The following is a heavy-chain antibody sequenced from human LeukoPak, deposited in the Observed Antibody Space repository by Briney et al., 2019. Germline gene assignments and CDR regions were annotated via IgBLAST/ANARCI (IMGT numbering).Heavy chain of an antibody. D-gene: IGHD2-15*01. CDR1: GIXFTNFG. V-gene: IGHV3-23*01. CDR3: AKEVSGYCSGGSCYDGFDY. CDR2: ISGSGGST. J-gene: IGHJ4*02. Sequence: GGSLRLSCAASGIXFTNFGISWVRQAPGKGLEWVSAISGSGGSTYYADSVKGRFTISRDNSKNTLYLQMNSLRAEDTAVYYCAKEVSGYCSGGSCYDGFDYWGQGTLVTVSS.